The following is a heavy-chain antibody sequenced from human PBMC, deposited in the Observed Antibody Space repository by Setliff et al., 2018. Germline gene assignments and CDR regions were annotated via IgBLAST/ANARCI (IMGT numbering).Heavy chain of an antibody. CDR1: GFTFSSYA. CDR2: ISGSGGST. V-gene: IGHV3-23*01. CDR3: AKADIVVVPAAMAFDY. Sequence: GESLRLSCAASGFTFSSYAMSWVRQAPGKGLEWVSAISGSGGSTYYADSVKGRFTISRDNSKNTLYLQMNSLRAEDTAVYYCAKADIVVVPAAMAFDYWGQGTLVTVSS. J-gene: IGHJ4*02. D-gene: IGHD2-2*01.